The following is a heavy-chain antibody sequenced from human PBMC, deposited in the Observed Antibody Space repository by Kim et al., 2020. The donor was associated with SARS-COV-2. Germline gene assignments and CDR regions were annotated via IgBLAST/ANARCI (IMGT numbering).Heavy chain of an antibody. CDR3: ARGGPSWEQWLTTPYGMDV. V-gene: IGHV7-4-1*02. Sequence: ASVKVSCKASGYTFTSYAMNWVRQAPGQGLEWMGWINTNTGNPTYAQGFTGRFVFSLDTSVSTAYLQISSLKAEDTAVYYCARGGPSWEQWLTTPYGMDVWGQGTTVTVSS. CDR1: GYTFTSYA. D-gene: IGHD6-19*01. J-gene: IGHJ6*02. CDR2: INTNTGNP.